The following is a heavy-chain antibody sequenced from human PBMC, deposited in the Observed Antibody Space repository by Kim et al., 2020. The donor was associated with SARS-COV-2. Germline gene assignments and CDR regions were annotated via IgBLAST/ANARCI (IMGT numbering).Heavy chain of an antibody. V-gene: IGHV3-30*01. CDR3: ANVWCSGPNCLNYFDS. CDR1: GFTFNIHA. J-gene: IGHJ4*02. CDR2: ISYDASLK. Sequence: GGSLRLSCAASGFTFNIHAMHWIRQAPGRGLEWVAVISYDASLKYYAESVKGRFTISRDNSKNTVWLQMNSLRPEDTAVYFCANVWCSGPNCLNYFDSWGQGTRVTVSS. D-gene: IGHD2-2*01.